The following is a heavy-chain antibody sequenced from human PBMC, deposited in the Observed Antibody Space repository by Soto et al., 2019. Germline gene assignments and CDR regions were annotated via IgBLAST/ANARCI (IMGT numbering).Heavy chain of an antibody. CDR1: GFTFNTYW. V-gene: IGHV3-74*01. J-gene: IGHJ6*02. CDR3: ARGRYYGMDV. Sequence: EVQLVESGGGLVQPGGSLRLPCAGSGFTFNTYWIHWVRQAPGKGLVWVSCINSDGTSTRYADSVKGRFTIPRDNAKNTLYLQMNSLRTEDTAVYYCARGRYYGMDVWGQGTTVTVSS. CDR2: INSDGTST.